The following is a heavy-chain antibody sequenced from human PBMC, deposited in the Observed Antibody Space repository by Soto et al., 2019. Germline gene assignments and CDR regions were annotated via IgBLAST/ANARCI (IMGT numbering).Heavy chain of an antibody. CDR3: ARDLWGYCGTDCYPLDV. D-gene: IGHD2-21*02. CDR2: MYNTGST. Sequence: PSETLSLTCTVSGGSISRYYWRWIQQPPGKGLEWIGYMYNTGSTVYNPPFKSRVTISVDTSKNQFSLKLNSVTAADTAVYYCARDLWGYCGTDCYPLDVWGQGTTVTVSS. V-gene: IGHV4-59*01. CDR1: GGSISRYY. J-gene: IGHJ6*02.